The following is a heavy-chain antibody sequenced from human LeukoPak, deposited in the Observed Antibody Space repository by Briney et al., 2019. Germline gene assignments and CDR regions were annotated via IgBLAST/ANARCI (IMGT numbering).Heavy chain of an antibody. D-gene: IGHD3-22*01. CDR2: ISSDGSIT. V-gene: IGHV3-74*01. CDR1: GFTFNIYW. J-gene: IGHJ4*02. CDR3: ARRVGSSESSYYFDY. Sequence: GGSLRLSCAASGFTFNIYWMHWVRQAPGKGLVWVSLISSDGSITSYADSVKGRFTISRDNAKNTVYLQVNSLRVEDTAVYYCARRVGSSESSYYFDYWGQGTLVTVSS.